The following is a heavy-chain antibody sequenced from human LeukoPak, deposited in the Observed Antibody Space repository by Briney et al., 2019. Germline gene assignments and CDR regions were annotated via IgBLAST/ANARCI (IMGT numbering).Heavy chain of an antibody. J-gene: IGHJ4*02. CDR3: ARARRYYGSGRYAYYFDY. CDR1: GDSISSGDYY. D-gene: IGHD3-10*01. Sequence: SETLSLTCTVSGDSISSGDYYWSWIRQPAGKGLEWIGRISSSGSTNYNPSLKSRVTISVDTSKNQFSLKLSSVTAADTAVYYCARARRYYGSGRYAYYFDYWGQGTLVTVSS. CDR2: ISSSGST. V-gene: IGHV4-61*02.